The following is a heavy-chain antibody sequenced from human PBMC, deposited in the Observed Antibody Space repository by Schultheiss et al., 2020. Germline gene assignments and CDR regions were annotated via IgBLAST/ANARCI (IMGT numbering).Heavy chain of an antibody. J-gene: IGHJ5*02. CDR3: ARLGHYDILTGYTPSNWFDP. CDR2: INHSGST. V-gene: IGHV4-34*01. D-gene: IGHD3-9*01. Sequence: SQTLSLTCAVYGGSFSAYYWSWIRQSPGKGLEWIGEINHSGSTNYNPSLKSRVTISVDTSKNQLSLKLSSVTAADTAVYYCARLGHYDILTGYTPSNWFDPWGQGTLVTVSS. CDR1: GGSFSAYY.